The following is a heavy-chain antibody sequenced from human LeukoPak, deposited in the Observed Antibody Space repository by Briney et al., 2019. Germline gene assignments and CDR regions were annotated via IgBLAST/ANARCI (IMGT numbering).Heavy chain of an antibody. V-gene: IGHV3-23*01. J-gene: IGHJ4*02. CDR3: AKATPRMRIYSSSSAPGLYFDY. CDR2: ISGSGGST. D-gene: IGHD6-6*01. CDR1: GFTFSSYA. Sequence: GGSLRLSCAASGFTFSSYAMSWVRQAPGKGLEWVSAISGSGGSTYYADSVKGRFTISRDNSKNTLYLQMNSLRAEDTAVYYCAKATPRMRIYSSSSAPGLYFDYWGQGTLVTVSS.